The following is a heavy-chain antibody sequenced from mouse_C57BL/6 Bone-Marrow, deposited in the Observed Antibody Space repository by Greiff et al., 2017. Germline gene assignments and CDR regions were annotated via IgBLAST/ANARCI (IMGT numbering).Heavy chain of an antibody. J-gene: IGHJ4*01. CDR1: GFSLSTFGMG. CDR2: IWWDDDK. V-gene: IGHV8-8*01. D-gene: IGHD1-1*01. Sequence: ESGPGILQPSQTLSLTCSFSGFSLSTFGMGVGWIRQPSGKGLEWLANIWWDDDKYYNPALKSRLTISKDTSNNQLFLKIANVDTADTATYYCVRYYYGSSHYYAMDYWGQGTSVTVAS. CDR3: VRYYYGSSHYYAMDY.